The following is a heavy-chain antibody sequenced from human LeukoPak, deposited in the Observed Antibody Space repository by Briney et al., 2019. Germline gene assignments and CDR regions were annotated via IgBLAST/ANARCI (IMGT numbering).Heavy chain of an antibody. CDR3: ARVYDYGGNFFDY. V-gene: IGHV4-30-2*01. J-gene: IGHJ4*02. D-gene: IGHD4-23*01. Sequence: PSETLSLTCTVSGGSISSGGYYWSWIRQPPGKGLEWIGYIYHSGSTYYNPSLKSRVTISVDRSKNQFSLKLSSVTAADTAVYYCARVYDYGGNFFDYWGQGTLVTVSS. CDR1: GGSISSGGYY. CDR2: IYHSGST.